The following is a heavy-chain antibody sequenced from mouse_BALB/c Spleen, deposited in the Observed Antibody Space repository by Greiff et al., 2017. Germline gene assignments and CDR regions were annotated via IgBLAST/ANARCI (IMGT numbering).Heavy chain of an antibody. V-gene: IGHV6-6*02. D-gene: IGHD1-1*01. CDR1: GFTFSNYW. CDR3: ARGACSSYFDY. J-gene: IGHJ2*01. CDR2: IRLKSNNYAT. Sequence: EVKVVESGGGLVQPGGSMKLSCVASGFTFSNYWMNWVRQSPEKGLEWVAEIRLKSNNYATHYAESVKGRFTISRDNSKSSVYLQMNNLRAEDTGIYYCARGACSSYFDYWGQGTTLTVSS.